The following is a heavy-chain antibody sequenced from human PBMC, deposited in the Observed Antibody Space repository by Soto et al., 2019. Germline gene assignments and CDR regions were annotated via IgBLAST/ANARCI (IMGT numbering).Heavy chain of an antibody. D-gene: IGHD6-19*01. CDR1: GFTFHTYA. Sequence: EVQLLESGGGLVQPGGCLRLSCAASGFTFHTYAMNWVRQTPGKGLDWVSVISGSGDNTYYADSVKGRFTISRDNSKNTLYLQMNSLRAEDTAVYYCAKGFSYDSGWFRWFDPWGQGTQVTVSS. CDR2: ISGSGDNT. CDR3: AKGFSYDSGWFRWFDP. J-gene: IGHJ5*02. V-gene: IGHV3-23*01.